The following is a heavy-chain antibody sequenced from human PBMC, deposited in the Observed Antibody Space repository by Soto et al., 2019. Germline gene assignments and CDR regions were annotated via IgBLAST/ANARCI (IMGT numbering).Heavy chain of an antibody. V-gene: IGHV4-59*01. CDR1: GGSISSYY. J-gene: IGHJ4*02. Sequence: QVQLQESGPGLVKPSETLSLTCTVSGGSISSYYWSWIRQPPGKGLEWIGYIYYSGSTNYNPSLKSRVPKSKDKXKNQFSLKLSSVTAADTAVYYCARALPAAGTATDYWGQGTLVTVSS. D-gene: IGHD6-13*01. CDR3: ARALPAAGTATDY. CDR2: IYYSGST.